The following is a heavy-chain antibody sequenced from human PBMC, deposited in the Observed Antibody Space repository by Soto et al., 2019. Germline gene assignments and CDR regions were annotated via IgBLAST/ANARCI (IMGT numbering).Heavy chain of an antibody. D-gene: IGHD6-19*01. V-gene: IGHV2-5*02. CDR3: APTNGWLTDY. CDR2: TYWDGND. Sequence: QITLKESGPTLVKPTQTLTLTCTFSGPSLSTLGVGVHWIRQPPGKALEWLALTYWDGNDRYSPSLRSRLSIAKHTSNNQVVLTMTNMDPVDTSTYYCAPTNGWLTDYWGQGTLVTVSP. CDR1: GPSLSTLGVG. J-gene: IGHJ4*02.